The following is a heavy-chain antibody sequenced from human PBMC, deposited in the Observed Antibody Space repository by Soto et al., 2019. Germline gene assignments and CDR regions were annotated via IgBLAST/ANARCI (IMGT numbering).Heavy chain of an antibody. V-gene: IGHV3-7*05. CDR1: GFTFSRHW. Sequence: EVQLVESGGDLVQPGGSLRVFCAASGFTFSRHWMSWVRQAPGKGLEWVANIKEDGSATYYMDSVRGRFTIARDNARNSMYLQMNSLRAEDTAVYYCAKIDYGDYVPIDYWGQGTLVTVSS. CDR2: IKEDGSAT. J-gene: IGHJ4*02. D-gene: IGHD4-17*01. CDR3: AKIDYGDYVPIDY.